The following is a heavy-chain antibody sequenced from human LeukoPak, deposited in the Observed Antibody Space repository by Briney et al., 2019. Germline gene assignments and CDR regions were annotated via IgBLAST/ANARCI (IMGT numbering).Heavy chain of an antibody. Sequence: SETLSLTCTVSGGSISSSSYYWGWIRQPPGRGLEWIGSIYYSGSTYYSPSLKSRVTISVDTSKNQFSLKLSSVTAADTAVYYCARAPRIAAAGRGVDWFDPWGQGTLVTVSS. CDR3: ARAPRIAAAGRGVDWFDP. CDR1: GGSISSSSYY. CDR2: IYYSGST. J-gene: IGHJ5*02. V-gene: IGHV4-39*07. D-gene: IGHD6-13*01.